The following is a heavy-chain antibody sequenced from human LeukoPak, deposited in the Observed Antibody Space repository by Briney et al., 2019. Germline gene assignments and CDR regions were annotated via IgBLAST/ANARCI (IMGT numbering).Heavy chain of an antibody. CDR2: KYYSGST. CDR1: GVSIDTCCYY. D-gene: IGHD3-3*02. CDR3: ARGRSFGFDFDS. Sequence: ETSETLSLTCAGSGVSIDTCCYYWTWIRQPPGKGLEWIGYKYYSGSTRYNSSLRSRLSLSLDTSNNQFSLKLSSVTAADTAVYYCARGRSFGFDFDSWGQGTLVIVSS. V-gene: IGHV4-61*01. J-gene: IGHJ4*02.